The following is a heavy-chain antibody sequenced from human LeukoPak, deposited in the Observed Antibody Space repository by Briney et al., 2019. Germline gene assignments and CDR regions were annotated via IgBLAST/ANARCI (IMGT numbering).Heavy chain of an antibody. CDR3: ARAGGGTYYFDF. CDR2: IYYSGST. V-gene: IGHV4-39*07. J-gene: IGHJ4*02. Sequence: PSETLSLTCTVSGGSISSSSYYWGWIRQPPGKGLEWIGNIYYSGSTNYNPSLKSRVTISVDTSKNQFSLKLSSVTAADTALYFCARAGGGTYYFDFWGQGTLVTVSS. CDR1: GGSISSSSYY. D-gene: IGHD1-26*01.